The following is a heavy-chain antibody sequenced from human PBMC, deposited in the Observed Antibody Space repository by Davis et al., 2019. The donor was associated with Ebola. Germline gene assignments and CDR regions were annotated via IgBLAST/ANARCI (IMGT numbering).Heavy chain of an antibody. CDR1: GGSISGYY. CDR3: ARGPFNYYYYYGMDV. V-gene: IGHV4-34*01. J-gene: IGHJ6*02. CDR2: INHSGST. Sequence: SETLSLTCTVSGGSISGYYRSWIRQPPGKGLEWIGEINHSGSTNYNPSLKSRVTISVDTSKNQFSLKLSSVTAADTAVYYCARGPFNYYYYYGMDVWGQGTTVTVSS.